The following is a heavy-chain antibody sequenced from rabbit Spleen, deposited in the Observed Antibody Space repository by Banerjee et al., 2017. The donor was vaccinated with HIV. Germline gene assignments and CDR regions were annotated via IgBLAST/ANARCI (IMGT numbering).Heavy chain of an antibody. J-gene: IGHJ4*01. CDR1: GFDFSRYY. CDR2: IDPIFGIA. V-gene: IGHV1S7*01. Sequence: QLEESGGGLVQPGGSLKLSCKASGFDFSRYYMSWVRQAPGKGLEWIGDIDPIFGIAVYASWVNGRFTISSHNAQNTLYLQLNSLTAADTATYFCVREVAGKFNLWGPGTLVTVS. D-gene: IGHD4-1*01. CDR3: VREVAGKFNL.